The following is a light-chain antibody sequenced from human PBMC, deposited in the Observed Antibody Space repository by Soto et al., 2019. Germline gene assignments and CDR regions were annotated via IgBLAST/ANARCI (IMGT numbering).Light chain of an antibody. CDR2: KAS. CDR1: QSISPW. J-gene: IGKJ4*01. Sequence: DIQMTQSPSTLSASVGDSVTITCRASQSISPWLAWYQQKPGKAPTFLIYKASSLEGGVPSRFSGSGSGTDFNITIRSLQPDDFATYYCQQYNTYPLTFGGGTTVEIK. V-gene: IGKV1-5*03. CDR3: QQYNTYPLT.